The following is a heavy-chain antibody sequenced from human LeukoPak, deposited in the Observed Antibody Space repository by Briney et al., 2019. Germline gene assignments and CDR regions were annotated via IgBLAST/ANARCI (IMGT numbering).Heavy chain of an antibody. CDR3: ASSRLGWGLEGAFDI. V-gene: IGHV4-59*07. CDR1: GGPISSYV. CDR2: IDYSGST. J-gene: IGHJ3*02. Sequence: PSDTLSLTCTVSGGPISSYVEIWIRQPPGKGLEGSGYIDYSGSTNYNPSLKSRVTISLDTSKNQFSLKLSSVTAADTAVYYCASSRLGWGLEGAFDIWGQGTMVTVSS. D-gene: IGHD7-27*01.